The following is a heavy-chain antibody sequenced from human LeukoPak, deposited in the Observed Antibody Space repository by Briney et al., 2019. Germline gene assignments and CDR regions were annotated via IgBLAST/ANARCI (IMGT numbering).Heavy chain of an antibody. J-gene: IGHJ4*02. CDR1: GFTFSSYW. CDR3: TRATGRFYGRGY. Sequence: GGSLRLSCAASGFTFSSYWMPWVRQAPGKGLLWVSCINSDGSVTTYADSVKGRFTISRDNAKNTLYLQMNSLRAEDTAVYYCTRATGRFYGRGYWGQGTLVTVSS. CDR2: INSDGSVT. D-gene: IGHD1-26*01. V-gene: IGHV3-74*01.